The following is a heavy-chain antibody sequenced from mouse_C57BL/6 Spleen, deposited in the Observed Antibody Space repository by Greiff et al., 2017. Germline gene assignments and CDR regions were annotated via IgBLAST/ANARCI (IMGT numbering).Heavy chain of an antibody. D-gene: IGHD4-1*01. V-gene: IGHV14-4*01. CDR3: TTVFGTYDY. Sequence: EVQLVESGAELVRPGASVKLSCTASGFNIKDDYMHWVKQRPEQGLEWIGWIDPENGDTEYASKFQGKATITADTSSNTAYLQLSSLTSEDTAVYYCTTVFGTYDYWGQGTTLTVSS. CDR1: GFNIKDDY. CDR2: IDPENGDT. J-gene: IGHJ2*01.